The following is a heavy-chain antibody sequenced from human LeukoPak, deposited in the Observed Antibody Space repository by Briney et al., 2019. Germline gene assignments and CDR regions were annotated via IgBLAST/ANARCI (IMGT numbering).Heavy chain of an antibody. V-gene: IGHV1-18*01. J-gene: IGHJ3*02. CDR1: GYTFTSYG. CDR2: ISGYNGNT. Sequence: GASVKVSCKASGYTFTSYGIKWVRQAPGQGLEWMGWISGYNGNTKYARKVQGRVTMTTDTSTTTAYMELRSLRSDDTAVYYCARDTGLEWRRLGKEACGIWGQGTVVTVSP. D-gene: IGHD5-12*01. CDR3: ARDTGLEWRRLGKEACGI.